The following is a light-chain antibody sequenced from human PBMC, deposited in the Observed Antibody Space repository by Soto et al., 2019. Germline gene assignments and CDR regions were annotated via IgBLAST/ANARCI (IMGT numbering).Light chain of an antibody. J-gene: IGKJ5*01. CDR2: DAS. CDR3: QQRSSWPPTIT. V-gene: IGKV3-11*01. CDR1: QSVSSY. Sequence: EIVLTQSPATLSLSPGERATLSCRASQSVSSYLAWYQQKPGQAPRLLIYDASKRATGIPARFSGSGFGTDYTLTISSLEPEDFAVYYCQQRSSWPPTITFGQGTRLEIK.